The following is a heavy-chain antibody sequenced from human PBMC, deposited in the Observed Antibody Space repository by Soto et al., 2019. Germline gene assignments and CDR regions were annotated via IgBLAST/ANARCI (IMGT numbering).Heavy chain of an antibody. V-gene: IGHV1-46*03. D-gene: IGHD3-10*01. CDR1: GYTFTSYY. CDR3: ATDSGYYGSGTASGY. CDR2: INPSGGST. J-gene: IGHJ4*02. Sequence: GASVKVSCKASGYTFTSYYMHWVRQAPGQGLEWMGIINPSGGSTSYAQKFQGRVTMTRDTSTSTVYMELSSLRSEDTAVYYCATDSGYYGSGTASGYWGQGTLVTVSS.